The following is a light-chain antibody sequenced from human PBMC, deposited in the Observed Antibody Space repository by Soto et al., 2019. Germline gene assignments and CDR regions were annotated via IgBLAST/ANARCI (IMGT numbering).Light chain of an antibody. CDR2: DTS. V-gene: IGKV3-11*01. CDR3: QQRRNGLWT. CDR1: QGVVSS. Sequence: EVLLTQSPATLSLSPGQRATLSCRATQGVVSSLTCYQQKTGQAPRLLIYDTSTRATGIPARFSGSGSVTDFTLTISSLEPEDFAVYSCQQRRNGLWTFGQGTKV. J-gene: IGKJ1*01.